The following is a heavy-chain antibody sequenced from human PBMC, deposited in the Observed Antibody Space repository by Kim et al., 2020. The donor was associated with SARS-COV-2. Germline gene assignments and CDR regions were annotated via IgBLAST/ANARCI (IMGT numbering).Heavy chain of an antibody. CDR2: INAGNGNT. CDR3: ARSFYDTSGYYAPDY. D-gene: IGHD3-22*01. V-gene: IGHV1-3*01. Sequence: ASVKVSCKASGYSFTTYAIHWVRQAPGQRLEWMGWINAGNGNTRYSQKFQGRVTISRDTSASTVYMEVRSLRSEDTALFYCARSFYDTSGYYAPDYWGQG. CDR1: GYSFTTYA. J-gene: IGHJ4*02.